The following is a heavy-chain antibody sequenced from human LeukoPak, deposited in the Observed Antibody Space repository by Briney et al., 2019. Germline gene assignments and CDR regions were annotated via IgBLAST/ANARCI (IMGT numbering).Heavy chain of an antibody. Sequence: PSETLSLTFTVSGGSISSSSYYWGWIRQPPGKGLEWIGSIYYSGSTYYNPSLKSRVTISVDTSKNQFSLKLSSVTAADTAVYYCARRSGYYYYGYYFDYWGQGTLVTVSS. CDR2: IYYSGST. V-gene: IGHV4-39*01. CDR1: GGSISSSSYY. D-gene: IGHD3-22*01. CDR3: ARRSGYYYYGYYFDY. J-gene: IGHJ4*02.